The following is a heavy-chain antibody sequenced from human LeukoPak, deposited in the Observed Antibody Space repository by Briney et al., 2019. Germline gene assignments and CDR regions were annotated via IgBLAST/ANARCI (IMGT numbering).Heavy chain of an antibody. CDR2: INSDGSST. D-gene: IGHD4-17*01. CDR3: ARDFAMEYGDYGGYAFDI. CDR1: GFTFSSYW. J-gene: IGHJ3*02. V-gene: IGHV3-74*01. Sequence: GGSLRLSCAASGFTFSSYWMHWVRQAPGKGLVWVSRINSDGSSTSYADSVKGRFTISRDNAKNTLYLQMNSLRAEDTAVYYCARDFAMEYGDYGGYAFDIWGQGTMVTVSS.